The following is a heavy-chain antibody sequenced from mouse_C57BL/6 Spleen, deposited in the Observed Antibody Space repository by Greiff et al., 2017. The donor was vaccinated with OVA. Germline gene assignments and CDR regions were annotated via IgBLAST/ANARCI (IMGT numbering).Heavy chain of an antibody. CDR3: ARARITLNYAMDY. J-gene: IGHJ4*01. D-gene: IGHD1-1*01. V-gene: IGHV5-4*03. Sequence: EVKLVESGGGLVKPGGSLKLSCAASGFTFSSYAMSWVRQTPEKRLEWVATISDGGRYTYFPDHVKGRFTISRDNAKNNLDLQMSDMKSEDTAMYDCARARITLNYAMDYWGQGTSVTVSS. CDR1: GFTFSSYA. CDR2: ISDGGRYT.